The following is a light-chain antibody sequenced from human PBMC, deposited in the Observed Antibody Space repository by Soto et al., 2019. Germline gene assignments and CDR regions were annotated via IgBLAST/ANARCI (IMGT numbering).Light chain of an antibody. V-gene: IGLV2-14*01. J-gene: IGLJ2*01. Sequence: QSALTQPASVSGSPGQSITISCTGTSSDVGGSNYVSWYQQHPGKAPKLMIYDVHNRTSGISNRFSGSKSGNTASLTISGLQAEDEADYYCSSYRSGSTLVFGGGTQLTVL. CDR2: DVH. CDR3: SSYRSGSTLV. CDR1: SSDVGGSNY.